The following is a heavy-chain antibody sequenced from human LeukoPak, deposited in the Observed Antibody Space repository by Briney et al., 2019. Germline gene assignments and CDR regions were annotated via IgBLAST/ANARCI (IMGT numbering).Heavy chain of an antibody. J-gene: IGHJ4*02. V-gene: IGHV4-59*01. CDR3: ARGGGYPFFDY. CDR2: IYYSGST. D-gene: IGHD2-15*01. CDR1: GGSISSYY. Sequence: TSETLSLTCTVSGGSISSYYWSWVRQPPGKGLEWIGYIYYSGSTNYNPSLKSRVAISVDTSKNQFSLKLSCVTAAETSVYYCARGGGYPFFDYWRQGTLVTVSS.